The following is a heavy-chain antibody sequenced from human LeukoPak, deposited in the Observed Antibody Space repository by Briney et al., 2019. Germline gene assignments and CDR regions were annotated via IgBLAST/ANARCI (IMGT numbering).Heavy chain of an antibody. CDR3: ARAGTVGWAIDY. J-gene: IGHJ4*02. CDR1: GFTFSSYW. V-gene: IGHV3-7*01. D-gene: IGHD3-10*01. Sequence: PGGSLRLSCAASGFTFSSYWMSWVRQAPGKGLEWVAEIKEDGTEKYYVDSVKGRFTISRDNAKNSLYLQMNSLRAEDTAVYYCARAGTVGWAIDYWGQGTLVTVSS. CDR2: IKEDGTEK.